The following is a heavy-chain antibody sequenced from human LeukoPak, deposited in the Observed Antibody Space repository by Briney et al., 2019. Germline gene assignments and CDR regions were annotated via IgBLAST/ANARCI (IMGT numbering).Heavy chain of an antibody. CDR2: IFHSGST. J-gene: IGHJ4*02. CDR3: ARGHTMIVVVIRTGFDY. Sequence: PSGTVSLTCAVSGGSISSNNWWSWVRQPPGRGLEWIGEIFHSGSTNYNPSLKSRVTISVDTSKNQFSLKLSSVTAADTAVYYCARGHTMIVVVIRTGFDYWGQGTLVTVSS. V-gene: IGHV4-4*02. D-gene: IGHD3-22*01. CDR1: GGSISSNNW.